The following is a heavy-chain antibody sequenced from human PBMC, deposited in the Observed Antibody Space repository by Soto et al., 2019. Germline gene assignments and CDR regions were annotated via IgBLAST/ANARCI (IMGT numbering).Heavy chain of an antibody. V-gene: IGHV1-24*01. J-gene: IGHJ3*02. Sequence: ASVKVSCKVSGYTLTELSMHWVRQAPGKGLEWMGGFDPEDGETIYAQKFQGRVTMTEDTSTDTAYMELSSLRSEDTAVYYCATVLGGFGDPFRFDIWGQGTMVTVSS. CDR1: GYTLTELS. D-gene: IGHD3-10*01. CDR3: ATVLGGFGDPFRFDI. CDR2: FDPEDGET.